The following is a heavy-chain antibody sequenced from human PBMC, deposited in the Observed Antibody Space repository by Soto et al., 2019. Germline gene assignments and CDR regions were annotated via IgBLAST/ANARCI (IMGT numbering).Heavy chain of an antibody. CDR3: ARGNDYDFWSGYSRWFDP. CDR2: MNPNSGNT. J-gene: IGHJ5*02. Sequence: QVQLVQSGAEVKKPGASVKVSCKASGYTFTSYDINWVRQATGQGLEWMGWMNPNSGNTGYAQKFQGRVTMTRNTSISTAYMELSSLRSEDMAVYYCARGNDYDFWSGYSRWFDPWGQGTLVTVSS. D-gene: IGHD3-3*01. V-gene: IGHV1-8*01. CDR1: GYTFTSYD.